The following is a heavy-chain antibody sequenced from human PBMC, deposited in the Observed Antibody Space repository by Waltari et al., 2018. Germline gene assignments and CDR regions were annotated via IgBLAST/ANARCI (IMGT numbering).Heavy chain of an antibody. CDR2: IYYSGST. Sequence: QVQLQESGPGLVKPSETLSLTCTVSGGSISSYYWSWIRQPPGKGLEWIGYIYYSGSTNYNPSLKSRVTISVDTSKNQFSLKLSSVTAADTAVYYCARGIGVVDYYYYMDVWGKGTTVTVSS. CDR3: ARGIGVVDYYYYMDV. D-gene: IGHD2-15*01. J-gene: IGHJ6*03. CDR1: GGSISSYY. V-gene: IGHV4-59*01.